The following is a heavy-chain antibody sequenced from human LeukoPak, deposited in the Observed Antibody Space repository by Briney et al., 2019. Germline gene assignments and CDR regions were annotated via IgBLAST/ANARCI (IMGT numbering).Heavy chain of an antibody. CDR2: MNPNSGNT. CDR3: ARGRPDYGDYYYYYMDV. J-gene: IGHJ6*03. D-gene: IGHD4-17*01. V-gene: IGHV1-8*01. Sequence: GASVKVSCKASGYTFTSYDINWVRQATGQGLEWMGWMNPNSGNTGYAQKFQGRVTMTRNTSISTAYMELSSLRSEDTAVYYCARGRPDYGDYYYYYMDVWGKGTTVTASS. CDR1: GYTFTSYD.